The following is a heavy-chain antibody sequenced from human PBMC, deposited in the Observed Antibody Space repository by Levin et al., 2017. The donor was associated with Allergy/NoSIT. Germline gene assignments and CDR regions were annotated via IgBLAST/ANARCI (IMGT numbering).Heavy chain of an antibody. Sequence: PGGSLRLSCAASGFTFSSYSMNWVRQAPGKGLEWVSSISSSSSYIYYADSVKGRFTISRDNAKNSLYLQMNSLRAEDTAVYYCARDLEGVRVAAFDIWGQGTMVTVSS. V-gene: IGHV3-21*01. J-gene: IGHJ3*02. CDR2: ISSSSSYI. D-gene: IGHD1-1*01. CDR3: ARDLEGVRVAAFDI. CDR1: GFTFSSYS.